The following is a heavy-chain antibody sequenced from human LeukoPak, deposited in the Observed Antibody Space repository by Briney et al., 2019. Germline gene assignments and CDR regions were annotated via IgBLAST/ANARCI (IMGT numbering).Heavy chain of an antibody. Sequence: SGTLSLTCAVSVGCISSGNWWTWVRQSPGKGLEWIGEIYHNGTLNYNPSLKSRVTISADSFKNHFSLKLTSVTAADTAVYYCATAPILRGEGGEHYKYGMDVWGQGTTVIVSS. CDR3: ATAPILRGEGGEHYKYGMDV. J-gene: IGHJ6*02. V-gene: IGHV4-4*02. CDR1: VGCISSGNW. D-gene: IGHD2-2*02. CDR2: IYHNGTL.